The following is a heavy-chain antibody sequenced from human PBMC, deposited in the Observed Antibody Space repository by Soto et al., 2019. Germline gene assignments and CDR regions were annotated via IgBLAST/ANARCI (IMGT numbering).Heavy chain of an antibody. CDR2: IYYSGST. D-gene: IGHD6-19*01. CDR3: ARHSSSGWHDY. V-gene: IGHV4-59*08. CDR1: GGSISSYY. Sequence: PSETLSLTCTVSGGSISSYYWSWIRQPPGKGLEWIGHIYYSGSTNYNPSLKSRVTISVDTSKNQFSLKLSSVTAADTAVYYCARHSSSGWHDYWGQGTLVTVSS. J-gene: IGHJ4*02.